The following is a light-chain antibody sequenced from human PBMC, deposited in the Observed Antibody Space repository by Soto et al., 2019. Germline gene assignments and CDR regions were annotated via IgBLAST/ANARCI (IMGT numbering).Light chain of an antibody. CDR2: SAS. CDR1: RGISSY. J-gene: IGKJ5*01. V-gene: IGKV1-9*01. CDR3: QQLNSYPQT. Sequence: IQLTQSPSSLSSSVGDRVTITCQASRGISSYLAWYQQKPGKAPKLLVYSASTLQSGVPSRFSGSGSGPDFTLTISSLQREDSATYFCQQLNSYPQTFGQGTLLEIK.